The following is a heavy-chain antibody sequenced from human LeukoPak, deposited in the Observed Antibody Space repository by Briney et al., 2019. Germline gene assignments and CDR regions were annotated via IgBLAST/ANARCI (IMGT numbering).Heavy chain of an antibody. D-gene: IGHD3-10*01. CDR1: GFTFSSYS. CDR3: ARDIGEWFGGRWAFDDY. J-gene: IGHJ4*02. Sequence: PGGSLRLSCAASGFTFSSYSMNWVRQAPGKGLEWVSSISSSGSYISYADSVKGRFTISRDNAKNSLYLQMNSLRAEDTAVYYCARDIGEWFGGRWAFDDYWGQGTLVTVSS. CDR2: ISSSGSYI. V-gene: IGHV3-21*01.